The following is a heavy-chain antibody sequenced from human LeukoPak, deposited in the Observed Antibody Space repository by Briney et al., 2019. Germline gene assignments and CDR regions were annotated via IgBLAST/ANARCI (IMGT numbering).Heavy chain of an antibody. CDR2: VHHTGST. CDR3: ATLGLLRGAGFNLATHFDY. D-gene: IGHD1-26*01. Sequence: SETLSLTCTVSGVSISNNYFYWSWIRQPPGKGLELIGYVHHTGSTFHNSSLKSRVTISADTSQNQFSLSLTSVTAADTAVYYCATLGLLRGAGFNLATHFDYWGQGTLVAVSS. V-gene: IGHV4-39*01. CDR1: GVSISNNYFY. J-gene: IGHJ4*02.